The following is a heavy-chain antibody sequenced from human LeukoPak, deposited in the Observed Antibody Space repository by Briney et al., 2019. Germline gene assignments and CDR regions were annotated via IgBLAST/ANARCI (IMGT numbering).Heavy chain of an antibody. V-gene: IGHV4-61*08. CDR2: IFYSGST. CDR3: ARTKVTNYGMDV. Sequence: SQTLSLTCAVSGGSISSGGYSWSWIRQPPGKGLEWIGYIFYSGSTNYNPSLKSRVTISVDTSKNQFSLKLSSVTAADTAVYYCARTKVTNYGMDVWGQGTTVTVSS. J-gene: IGHJ6*02. D-gene: IGHD4-17*01. CDR1: GGSISSGGYS.